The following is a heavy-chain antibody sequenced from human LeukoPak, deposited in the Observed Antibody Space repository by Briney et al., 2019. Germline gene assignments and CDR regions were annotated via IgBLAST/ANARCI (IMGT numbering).Heavy chain of an antibody. CDR3: ARSWVTGYGTALDY. J-gene: IGHJ4*02. CDR2: IYPGDSDT. Sequence: GASLKISCKGSGYSFTSYWIGWVRQMPGKVVEWIGIIYPGDSDTRYSLPFQGQITISADKSISTAYLQWSSLKASDTAMYYCARSWVTGYGTALDYWGQGTLVTVSS. V-gene: IGHV5-51*01. CDR1: GYSFTSYW. D-gene: IGHD2-21*02.